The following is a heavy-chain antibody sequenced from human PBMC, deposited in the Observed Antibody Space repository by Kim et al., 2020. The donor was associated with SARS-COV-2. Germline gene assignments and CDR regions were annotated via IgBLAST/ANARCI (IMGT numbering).Heavy chain of an antibody. CDR2: INPSGGST. CDR3: ARDLGIAVAGTGGYYYYYYGMDV. Sequence: ASVKVSCKASGYTFTSYYMHWVRQAPGQGLEWMGIINPSGGSTSYAQKFQGRVTMTRDTSTSTVYMELSSLRSEDTAVYYRARDLGIAVAGTGGYYYYYYGMDVWGQGTTVTVSS. D-gene: IGHD6-19*01. V-gene: IGHV1-46*01. CDR1: GYTFTSYY. J-gene: IGHJ6*02.